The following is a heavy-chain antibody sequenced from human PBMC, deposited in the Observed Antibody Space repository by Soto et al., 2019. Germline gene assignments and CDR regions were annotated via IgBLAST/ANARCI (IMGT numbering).Heavy chain of an antibody. CDR1: GYTFTSYG. J-gene: IGHJ6*02. V-gene: IGHV1-18*04. CDR2: ISAYNGNT. D-gene: IGHD2-8*01. CDR3: ARGDSTDCSNGVCSFFYNHDMDV. Sequence: GASVKVSCKASGYTFTSYGIGWVRQAPGQGLEWMGWISAYNGNTNYAQKFQGWVTMTTDTSISTASMELTRLTSDDTAIYYCARGDSTDCSNGVCSFFYNHDMDVWGQGTTVTVSS.